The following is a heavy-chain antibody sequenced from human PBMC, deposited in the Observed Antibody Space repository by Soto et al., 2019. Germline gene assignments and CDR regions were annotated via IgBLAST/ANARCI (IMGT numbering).Heavy chain of an antibody. J-gene: IGHJ5*02. CDR1: GFTFSSYS. V-gene: IGHV3-48*02. CDR3: AIRLSGYHNGFDP. D-gene: IGHD6-13*01. CDR2: ISSSSSTI. Sequence: PGGSLRLSCAASGFTFSSYSMNWVRQAPGKGLEWVSYISSSSSTIYYADSVKGRFTISRDNAKNSLYLQMNSLRDEDTAVYYWAIRLSGYHNGFDPWGQGTLVTVSS.